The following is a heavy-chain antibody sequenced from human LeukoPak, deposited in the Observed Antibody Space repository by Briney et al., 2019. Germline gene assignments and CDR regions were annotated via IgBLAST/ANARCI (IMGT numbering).Heavy chain of an antibody. J-gene: IGHJ4*02. V-gene: IGHV4-59*08. CDR2: IYYSGNT. Sequence: KPSETLSLTCTVSGGSISSYYWTWIRQPPGKGLEWIGYIYYSGNTDYNPSLKSRVTISLDTSKNQFFLQLRSVTAADTAVYYCARRARATGGGDYFDYWGQGTLVTVSS. CDR3: ARRARATGGGDYFDY. CDR1: GGSISSYY. D-gene: IGHD2-15*01.